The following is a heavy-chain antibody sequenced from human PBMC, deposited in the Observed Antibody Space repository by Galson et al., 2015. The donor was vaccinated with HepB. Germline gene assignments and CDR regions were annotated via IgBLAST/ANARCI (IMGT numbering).Heavy chain of an antibody. D-gene: IGHD5-12*01. CDR1: GFTFNSYA. V-gene: IGHV3-30*04. J-gene: IGHJ4*02. CDR2: ITYDGTNK. CDR3: VKGGGYSAIRGRGGFDS. Sequence: SLRLSCAASGFTFNSYAMHWVRQAPGKGLQWVAVITYDGTNKFYARSVKGRFTISRDNSGNTLFLHMNSLSPEDTALYYWVKGGGYSAIRGRGGFDSWGQGALVTVSS.